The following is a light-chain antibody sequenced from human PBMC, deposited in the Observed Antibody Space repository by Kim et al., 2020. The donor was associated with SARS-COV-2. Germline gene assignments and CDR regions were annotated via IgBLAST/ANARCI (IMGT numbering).Light chain of an antibody. V-gene: IGLV3-19*01. Sequence: ALGRTVPTTCRGHSLRYSEAGRYQQKQGHAPVLVVYGNDDRPSGVPHRFSGSSSGNTASLSITGAQAEDEADFFCNSRDTSHNHVIFGRGTKLTVL. CDR2: GND. CDR3: NSRDTSHNHVI. J-gene: IGLJ2*01. CDR1: SLRYSE.